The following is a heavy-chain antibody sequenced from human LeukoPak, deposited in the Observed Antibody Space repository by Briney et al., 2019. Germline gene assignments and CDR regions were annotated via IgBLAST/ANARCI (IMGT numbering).Heavy chain of an antibody. V-gene: IGHV4-39*07. D-gene: IGHD3-22*01. Sequence: PSETLSLTCTVSGGSISSSSYYWGWIRQPPGKGLEWIGSIYYSGSTYYNPSLKSRVTISVDTSKNQFSLKLSSVAAADTAVYYCARVSYDSSGWGTDYWGQGTLVTVSS. CDR2: IYYSGST. CDR3: ARVSYDSSGWGTDY. J-gene: IGHJ4*02. CDR1: GGSISSSSYY.